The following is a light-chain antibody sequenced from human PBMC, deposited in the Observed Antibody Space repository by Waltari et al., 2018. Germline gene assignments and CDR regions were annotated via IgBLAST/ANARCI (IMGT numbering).Light chain of an antibody. V-gene: IGLV3-25*03. J-gene: IGLJ1*01. CDR1: AFPRQF. Sequence: SYELTQPPSVSASPGQSTRITCPGDAFPRQFAHSYQQKPGQAPVLVIYKDTERPSGIPERFSGSSSGTTVTLTISGVQAEDEADYYCLSADSSGPYLYVFGTGTTVTVL. CDR3: LSADSSGPYLYV. CDR2: KDT.